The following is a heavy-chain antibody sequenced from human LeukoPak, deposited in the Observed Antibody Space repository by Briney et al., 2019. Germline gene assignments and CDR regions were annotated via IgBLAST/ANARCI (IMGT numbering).Heavy chain of an antibody. CDR2: IYYTGST. CDR1: GGSISTFY. V-gene: IGHV4-59*08. J-gene: IGHJ4*02. Sequence: PSETPSLTCTVSGGSISTFYWSWIRQPPGKGLEWIGYIYYTGSTNYNSSLTSRVTISVDTSKNQFSLKLSSVTAADTAVYYCARARGQQQFILGRARRFFYFDFWGQGTLVTVSS. D-gene: IGHD6-13*01. CDR3: ARARGQQQFILGRARRFFYFDF.